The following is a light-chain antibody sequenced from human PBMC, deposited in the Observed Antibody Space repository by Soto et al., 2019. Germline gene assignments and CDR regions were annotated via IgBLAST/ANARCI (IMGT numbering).Light chain of an antibody. CDR2: EVS. Sequence: QSALTQPPSASESPGQSVTISCTGTSSDVGGYKYVSWYQQHPGKAPKLMIYEVSKRPSGVPDRFSGSKSGNTASLTVSGLQAEDEADYYCSSYAGSDNLVFGGGTKVTVL. V-gene: IGLV2-8*01. CDR1: SSDVGGYKY. CDR3: SSYAGSDNLV. J-gene: IGLJ2*01.